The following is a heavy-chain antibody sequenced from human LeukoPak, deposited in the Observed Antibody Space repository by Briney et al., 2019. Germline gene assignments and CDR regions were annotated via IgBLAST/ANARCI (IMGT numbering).Heavy chain of an antibody. J-gene: IGHJ4*02. D-gene: IGHD2-2*01. Sequence: GASVKVSCKASDYTFIKFGVIWVRQTPGQGLEWMGWISGHNVKTEYAQKFHDRVTMTTDTSSATAYMELRSLRSDDTAVYFCARLANEYLPLKTDDNWGQGTLVTVSS. CDR2: ISGHNVKT. CDR3: ARLANEYLPLKTDDN. V-gene: IGHV1-18*01. CDR1: DYTFIKFG.